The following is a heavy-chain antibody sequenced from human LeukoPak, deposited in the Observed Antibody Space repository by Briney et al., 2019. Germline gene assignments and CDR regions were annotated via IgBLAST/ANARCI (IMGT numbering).Heavy chain of an antibody. V-gene: IGHV4-30-4*01. D-gene: IGHD3-22*01. CDR2: IYYSGST. CDR1: GGSISSGDYY. J-gene: IGHJ4*02. Sequence: PSQTLSLTCTVSGGSISSGDYYWSWIRQPTGKGLEWIGYIYYSGSTYYNPSLKSRVTISVDTSKNQFSLKLSSVTAADTAVYYCARGYYYDSSGYHSEADYWGQGTLVTVSS. CDR3: ARGYYYDSSGYHSEADY.